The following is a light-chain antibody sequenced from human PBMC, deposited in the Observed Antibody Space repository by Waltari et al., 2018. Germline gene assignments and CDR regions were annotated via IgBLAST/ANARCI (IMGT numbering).Light chain of an antibody. CDR1: QDIRNY. J-gene: IGKJ4*01. CDR3: QQTYSAPLT. CDR2: TAS. Sequence: DIQMTQSPSSLSASVGDRVTITCRASQDIRNYLSWYQQKPGKAPKLLIYTASTLQSGVPWRFSGRGSGTDFTLAISSLQPEDFATYYCQQTYSAPLTFGGGTKVEMK. V-gene: IGKV1-39*01.